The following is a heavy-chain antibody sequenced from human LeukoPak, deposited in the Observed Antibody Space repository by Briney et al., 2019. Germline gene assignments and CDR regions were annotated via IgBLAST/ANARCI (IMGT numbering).Heavy chain of an antibody. D-gene: IGHD3-10*01. CDR2: INHSGST. J-gene: IGHJ4*02. Sequence: SETLSLTCTVSGGSISSYYWSWIRQPPGKGLEWIGEINHSGSTNYNPSLKSRVTISVDTSKNQFSLKLSSVTAADTAVYYCARVGYYGSGSSDYRGQGTLVTVSS. V-gene: IGHV4-34*01. CDR3: ARVGYYGSGSSDY. CDR1: GGSISSYY.